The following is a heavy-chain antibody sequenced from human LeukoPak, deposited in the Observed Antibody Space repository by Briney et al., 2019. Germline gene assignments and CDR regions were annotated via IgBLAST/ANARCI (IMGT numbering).Heavy chain of an antibody. D-gene: IGHD6-19*01. V-gene: IGHV3-23*01. CDR3: AKPVAGTGYFDY. CDR2: IRGSGGST. Sequence: GVSLRLSCAVSGFTFSSYAMSWVRQAPGRGLGWGSTIRGSGGSTYYADSVQGPFTISRDNSKNTLYLQMNSLRAEDTAVYYCAKPVAGTGYFDYWGHGTTVTVSS. CDR1: GFTFSSYA. J-gene: IGHJ4*03.